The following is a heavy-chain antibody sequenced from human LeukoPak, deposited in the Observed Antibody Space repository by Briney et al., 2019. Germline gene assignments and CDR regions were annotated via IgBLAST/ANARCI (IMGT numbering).Heavy chain of an antibody. Sequence: GGSLRLSCAASGFTFESYLMTWVRQAPGKGLEWVSSINGGGVSASYADSVKGRFTTSRDNSKSTLFLQMNSLRAEDTGVYYCARQLGYCDSGSCYFEYWGQGTLVTVSS. CDR2: INGGGVSA. D-gene: IGHD1-1*01. J-gene: IGHJ4*02. CDR1: GFTFESYL. V-gene: IGHV3-23*01. CDR3: ARQLGYCDSGSCYFEY.